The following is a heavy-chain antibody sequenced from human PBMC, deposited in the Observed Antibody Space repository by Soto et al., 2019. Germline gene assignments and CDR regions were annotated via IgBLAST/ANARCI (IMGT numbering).Heavy chain of an antibody. CDR3: GTNHAIVGATDY. J-gene: IGHJ4*02. V-gene: IGHV3-23*01. D-gene: IGHD1-26*01. Sequence: PGRSLRRSCAASVVTFSRYAMSWVRQAPGKGLEWVSAISGSGGSTYYADSVKGRFTISRDNSKNTLYLQMNSLRAEDTAVYYCGTNHAIVGATDYWGQGTLVTVSS. CDR1: VVTFSRYA. CDR2: ISGSGGST.